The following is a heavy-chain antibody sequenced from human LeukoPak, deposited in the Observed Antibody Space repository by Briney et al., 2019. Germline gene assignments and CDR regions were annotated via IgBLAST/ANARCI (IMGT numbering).Heavy chain of an antibody. CDR3: ARQWYGYMDV. Sequence: PSETLSLTCTVSGGSISGYYWSWIRQPPGKGLEWIGYISYSGSTNYNPSLKSRVTILVDTSKNQFSLKLSSVTAADTAVYYCARQWYGYMDVWGKGTTVTVSS. V-gene: IGHV4-59*08. D-gene: IGHD3-10*01. CDR2: ISYSGST. J-gene: IGHJ6*03. CDR1: GGSISGYY.